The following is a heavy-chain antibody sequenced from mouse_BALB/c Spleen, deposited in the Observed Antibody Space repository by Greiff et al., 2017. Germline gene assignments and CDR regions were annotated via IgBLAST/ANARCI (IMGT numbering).Heavy chain of an antibody. J-gene: IGHJ4*01. CDR2: IYPGNSDT. V-gene: IGHV1-5*01. CDR3: TRPKVSYGTYAMDY. D-gene: IGHD2-1*01. Sequence: EVQLQQSGTVLARPGASVKMSCKASGYSFTSYWMHWVKQRPGQGLEWIGAIYPGNSDTSYNQKFKGKAKLTAVTSASTAYMELSSLTNEDSAVYYCTRPKVSYGTYAMDYWGQGTSVTVSS. CDR1: GYSFTSYW.